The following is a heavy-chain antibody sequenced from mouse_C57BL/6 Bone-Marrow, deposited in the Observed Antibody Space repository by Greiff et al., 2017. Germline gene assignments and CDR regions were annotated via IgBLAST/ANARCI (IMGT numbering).Heavy chain of an antibody. CDR1: GFTFSSYA. V-gene: IGHV5-4*01. CDR2: ISDGGSYT. D-gene: IGHD1-1*01. CDR3: ARDYGSSCDY. J-gene: IGHJ2*01. Sequence: EVHLVESGGGLVKPGGSLKLSCAASGFTFSSYAMSWVRQTPEKRLEWVATISDGGSYTYYPDNVKGRFTISRDNAKNNLYLQMSHLKSEDTAMYYCARDYGSSCDYWGQGTTLTVSA.